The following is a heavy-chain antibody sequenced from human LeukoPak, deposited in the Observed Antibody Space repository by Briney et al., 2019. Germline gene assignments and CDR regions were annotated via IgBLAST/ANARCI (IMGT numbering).Heavy chain of an antibody. CDR2: IYYSGST. V-gene: IGHV4-59*08. CDR1: GGSISSYY. J-gene: IGHJ4*02. Sequence: PSETLSLTCTVSGGSISSYYWSWIRQPPGKGLEWIGYIYYSGSTNYNPSLKSRVTISVDTSKNQFSLKLSSVTAADTAVYYCARRACSGGSCQNDYWGQGTLVTVSS. D-gene: IGHD2-15*01. CDR3: ARRACSGGSCQNDY.